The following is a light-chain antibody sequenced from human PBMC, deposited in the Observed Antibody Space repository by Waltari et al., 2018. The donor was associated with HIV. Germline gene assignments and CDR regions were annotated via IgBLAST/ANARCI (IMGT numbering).Light chain of an antibody. CDR3: SSYTSSSTYVV. CDR2: DVS. J-gene: IGLJ2*01. V-gene: IGLV2-14*04. Sequence: CTGTSSDVGGYNYVSWYQQHPGKAPKLMIYDVSKRPSGVSNRFSGSKSGNTASLTISGLQAEDEADYYCSSYTSSSTYVVFGGGTKLTVL. CDR1: SSDVGGYNY.